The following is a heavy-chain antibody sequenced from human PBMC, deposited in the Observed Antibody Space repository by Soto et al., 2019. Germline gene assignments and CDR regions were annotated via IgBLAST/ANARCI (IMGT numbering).Heavy chain of an antibody. Sequence: EVQLVESGGGLVKPGGSLRLSCAASGFTFRSFSMNWVRQAPGEGLEWVSSISSSSNYMYYADSLKGRFTISRDNAKDSLFLQMHSLRAEDTAVYYCARASSSGSYFDYWGQGTLVTGSS. V-gene: IGHV3-21*01. CDR3: ARASSSGSYFDY. D-gene: IGHD6-6*01. CDR1: GFTFRSFS. J-gene: IGHJ4*02. CDR2: ISSSSNYM.